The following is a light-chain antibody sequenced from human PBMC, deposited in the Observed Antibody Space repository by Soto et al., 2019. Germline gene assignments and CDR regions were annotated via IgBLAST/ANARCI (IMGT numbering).Light chain of an antibody. CDR1: QSISSF. CDR2: AAS. Sequence: DIQMTQSPSSLSASVGDRVTITCRASQSISSFLIWYQQKPGKAPKLLIYAASTLQSGVPSRFSGSGSGTDFTLTIISLQPEDFATYYCQQSYSTPLTFGGGTKVDIK. J-gene: IGKJ4*01. V-gene: IGKV1-39*01. CDR3: QQSYSTPLT.